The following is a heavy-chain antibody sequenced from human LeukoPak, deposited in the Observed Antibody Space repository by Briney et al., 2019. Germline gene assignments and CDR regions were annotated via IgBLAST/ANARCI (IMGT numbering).Heavy chain of an antibody. CDR1: RYIFTTYY. V-gene: IGHV1-2*07. J-gene: IGHJ4*02. Sequence: ASVKVSCKASRYIFTTYYIHWVRQAPGQGLEWMGWINPNSGGTNYAHKFQGRVTMTRDTSISTAYMELRRLKSDDTAMYYCARVVGFGDYPFDYWGQGTLVTVSS. D-gene: IGHD4-17*01. CDR2: INPNSGGT. CDR3: ARVVGFGDYPFDY.